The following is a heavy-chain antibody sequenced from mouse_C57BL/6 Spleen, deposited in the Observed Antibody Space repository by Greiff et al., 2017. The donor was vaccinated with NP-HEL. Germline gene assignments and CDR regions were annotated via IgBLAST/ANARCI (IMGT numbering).Heavy chain of an antibody. CDR1: GYSITSGYY. V-gene: IGHV3-6*01. CDR2: ISYDGSN. CDR3: ARVVYGSTYY. D-gene: IGHD1-1*01. J-gene: IGHJ2*01. Sequence: VQLQQSGPGLVKPSQSLSLTCSVTGYSITSGYYWNWIRQFPGNKLEWMGYISYDGSNNYNPSLKNRISITRDTSKNQFFLKLNSVTTEDTATYYCARVVYGSTYYWGQGTTLTVSS.